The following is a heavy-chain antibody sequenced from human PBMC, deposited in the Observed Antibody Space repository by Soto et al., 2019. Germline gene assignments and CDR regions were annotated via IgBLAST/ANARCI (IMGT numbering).Heavy chain of an antibody. CDR1: GLTVSRNY. CDR2: IYSGGST. J-gene: IGHJ1*01. CDR3: ASSSGRRGTGY. D-gene: IGHD6-25*01. Sequence: EVQLVVSGGGLVQPGGSLRISCAASGLTVSRNYMSLVRQAPGKGLVWVSVIYSGGSTYYAYSVKGRFTISRDNSKNTLYLQMNSLRAEDTAVYYCASSSGRRGTGYWGQGTLVTVSS. V-gene: IGHV3-66*01.